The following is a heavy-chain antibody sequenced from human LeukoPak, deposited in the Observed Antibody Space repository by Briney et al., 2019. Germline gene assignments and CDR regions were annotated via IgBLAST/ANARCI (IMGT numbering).Heavy chain of an antibody. J-gene: IGHJ6*02. Sequence: ASVKVSCKASGYTFTSYGISWVRQTPGQGLEWMGWISVYNGNTNYAQKLQGRVTMTTDTSTSTAYMELRSLRSDVTAVYYCASGPPFYDILTGDYYYGMDVWGQGTTVTVSS. CDR3: ASGPPFYDILTGDYYYGMDV. CDR1: GYTFTSYG. D-gene: IGHD3-9*01. V-gene: IGHV1-18*01. CDR2: ISVYNGNT.